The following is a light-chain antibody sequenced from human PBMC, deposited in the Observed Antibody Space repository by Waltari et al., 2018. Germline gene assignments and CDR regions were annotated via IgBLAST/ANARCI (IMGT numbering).Light chain of an antibody. Sequence: DIQMTQSPSTLSASVGDRITITCRASQSINTWLAWYQQKPGKAPKLLTSKASSLQSEVPSRFSGSGFGTEFTLTISSLQPDDSATYYCQRYSGYPPTFGGGTKVEIK. V-gene: IGKV1-5*03. J-gene: IGKJ4*01. CDR2: KAS. CDR1: QSINTW. CDR3: QRYSGYPPT.